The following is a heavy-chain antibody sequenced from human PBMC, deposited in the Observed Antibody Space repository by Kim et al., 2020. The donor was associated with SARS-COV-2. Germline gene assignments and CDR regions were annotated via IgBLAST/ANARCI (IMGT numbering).Heavy chain of an antibody. CDR2: ISYDGSNK. D-gene: IGHD6-6*01. J-gene: IGHJ6*02. V-gene: IGHV3-30-3*01. CDR1: GFTFSSYA. Sequence: GGSLRLSCAAYGFTFSSYAMHWVRQAPGKGLEWVAVISYDGSNKYYADSVKGRFTISRDNSKNTLYLQMNSLRAEDTAVYYCARSIAGSYYYGMDVWGQG. CDR3: ARSIAGSYYYGMDV.